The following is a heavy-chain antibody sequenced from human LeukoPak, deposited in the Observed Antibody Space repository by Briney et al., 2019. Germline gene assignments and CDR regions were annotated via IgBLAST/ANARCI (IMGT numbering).Heavy chain of an antibody. J-gene: IGHJ6*02. Sequence: SGGSLRLSCAASGFTFSSYAMSWVRQAPGKGLEWVSAISGSGGSTYYADSVKGRFTISRDNSKNTLYLQMNSLRAEDTAVYYCAKVESSGWYGYYYGMDVWGQGTTVTVSS. V-gene: IGHV3-23*01. D-gene: IGHD6-19*01. CDR2: ISGSGGST. CDR3: AKVESSGWYGYYYGMDV. CDR1: GFTFSSYA.